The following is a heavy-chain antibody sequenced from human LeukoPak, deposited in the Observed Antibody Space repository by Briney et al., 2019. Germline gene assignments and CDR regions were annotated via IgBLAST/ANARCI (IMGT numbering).Heavy chain of an antibody. Sequence: GGSLRLSCVAAGFTVYNFAMSWVRQAPGKGLEWVSLITGGGGSTDYADSVKGRFTISRDNSKNTLYLQMNSLRVEDTATYYCAKDGRSGAPFDRWGQGTVLTVSS. J-gene: IGHJ4*02. CDR1: GFTVYNFA. CDR3: AKDGRSGAPFDR. CDR2: ITGGGGST. V-gene: IGHV3-23*01. D-gene: IGHD3-3*01.